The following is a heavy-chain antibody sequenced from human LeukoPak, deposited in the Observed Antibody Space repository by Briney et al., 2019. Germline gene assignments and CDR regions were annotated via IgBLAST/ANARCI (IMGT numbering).Heavy chain of an antibody. J-gene: IGHJ4*02. D-gene: IGHD3-9*01. CDR2: ISGSGGST. V-gene: IGHV3-23*01. CDR3: VKWGDYDVLTGYYDPDY. Sequence: GGSLRLSCAASGFTFSSYAMSWVRQAPGKGLEWVSGISGSGGSTYYADSVKGRFTIFRDNSKNTLYLQVNSLRAEDTAVYYCVKWGDYDVLTGYYDPDYWGQGSLVTVSS. CDR1: GFTFSSYA.